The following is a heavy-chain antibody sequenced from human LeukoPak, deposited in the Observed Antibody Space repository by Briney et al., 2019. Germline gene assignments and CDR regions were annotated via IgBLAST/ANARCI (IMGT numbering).Heavy chain of an antibody. CDR1: GYTFTSYG. V-gene: IGHV1-18*01. D-gene: IGHD1-26*01. J-gene: IGHJ4*02. CDR2: ISAYNGNT. Sequence: GASVKVSCKATGYTFTSYGISWVRQAPGQGLEWMGWISAYNGNTNYAQKLQGRVTMTTDTSTSTAYMELRSLRSDDTAVYYCAREASYSGSYQYYFDYWGQGTLVTVSS. CDR3: AREASYSGSYQYYFDY.